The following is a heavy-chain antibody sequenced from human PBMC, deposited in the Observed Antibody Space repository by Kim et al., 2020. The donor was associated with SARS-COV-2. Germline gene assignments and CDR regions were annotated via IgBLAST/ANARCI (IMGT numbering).Heavy chain of an antibody. D-gene: IGHD4-4*01. V-gene: IGHV4-31*02. Sequence: YNPSLGGRVSVSDDPSKNRFAMKMSSVTPADTAVYFCARKTTTLNGRFDSWGRGTLVTVSS. J-gene: IGHJ4*02. CDR3: ARKTTTLNGRFDS.